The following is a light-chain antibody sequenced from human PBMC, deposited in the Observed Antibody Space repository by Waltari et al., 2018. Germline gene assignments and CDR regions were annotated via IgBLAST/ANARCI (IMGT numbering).Light chain of an antibody. CDR1: QGISTG. J-gene: IGKJ5*01. CDR2: GAS. CDR3: QQTNSFPVT. V-gene: IGKV1D-12*01. Sequence: DIQMTQSPSSVSASVGDRVTITCRASQGISTGLAWYQQKPGKAPELLIYGASSLESGVPSRFSGSGSGTDCTLTISSLQPEDFATYYCQQTNSFPVTFGQGTRLEIK.